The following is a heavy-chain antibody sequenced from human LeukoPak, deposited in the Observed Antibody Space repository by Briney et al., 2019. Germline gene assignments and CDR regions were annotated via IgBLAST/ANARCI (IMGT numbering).Heavy chain of an antibody. D-gene: IGHD2-21*01. J-gene: IGHJ6*03. Sequence: ASVKVSCKASGYTFTSYGISWVRQAPGQGLEWMGWISAYNGNTNYAQKLQGRVTMTTDTSTSTAYMELRSLRSDDTAVYYCAREVRGEDYYYMDVWGKGTTVTVSS. CDR3: AREVRGEDYYYMDV. V-gene: IGHV1-18*01. CDR1: GYTFTSYG. CDR2: ISAYNGNT.